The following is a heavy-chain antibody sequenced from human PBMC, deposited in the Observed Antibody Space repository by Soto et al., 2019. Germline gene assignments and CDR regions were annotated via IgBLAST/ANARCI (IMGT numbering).Heavy chain of an antibody. V-gene: IGHV3-23*01. CDR1: GFTFSNYA. CDR2: ISNSFSDGNT. Sequence: EVQLLESGGGLVQPGGSLRLSCAASGFTFSNYAMNWVRQAPGKGLEWVSAISNSFSDGNTHYSDSVKGRFTISRDNDKNTVFLEMNSLRAEDTAVYYCAKVFSPEGGNYFDYGGKGTLVTVSS. CDR3: AKVFSPEGGNYFDY. J-gene: IGHJ4*02.